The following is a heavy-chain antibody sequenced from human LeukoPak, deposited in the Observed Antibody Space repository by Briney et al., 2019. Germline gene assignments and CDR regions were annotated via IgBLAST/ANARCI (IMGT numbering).Heavy chain of an antibody. V-gene: IGHV3-23*01. J-gene: IGHJ4*02. CDR2: MSGSGGST. CDR3: AKVRYYYDSSGYYY. CDR1: GFTFSSYA. D-gene: IGHD3-22*01. Sequence: GGSLRLSFAASGFTFSSYAMSWVRQAPGKGLEWVSAMSGSGGSTYYADSVKGRFTISRDNSKNTLYLQMNSLRAEDTAVYYCAKVRYYYDSSGYYYWGQGTLVTVSS.